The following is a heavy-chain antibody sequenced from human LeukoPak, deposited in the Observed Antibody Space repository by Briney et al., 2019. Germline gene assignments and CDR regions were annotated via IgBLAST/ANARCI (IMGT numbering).Heavy chain of an antibody. CDR3: ARELPAAMDVPTNWFDP. D-gene: IGHD2-2*01. CDR1: EGTFSSYA. V-gene: IGHV1-69*04. CDR2: IIPILGIE. J-gene: IGHJ5*02. Sequence: SVNVSCKASEGTFSSYAISWVRQAPGQGLEWMGRIIPILGIENYAQKFQGRVTITADKYTSTDYIELSSLRSEDTAVYYCARELPAAMDVPTNWFDPWGQGTLVTVSS.